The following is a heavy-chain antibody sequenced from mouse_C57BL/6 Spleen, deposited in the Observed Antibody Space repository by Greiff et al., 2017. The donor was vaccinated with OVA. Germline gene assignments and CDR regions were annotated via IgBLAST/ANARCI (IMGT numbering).Heavy chain of an antibody. D-gene: IGHD1-1*01. CDR3: ARLYYYGSSPAWFAY. Sequence: QVQLQQPGAELAKPGASVKLSCKASGYTFTSYWMLWVKQRPGQGLEWIGYINPSSGYTKYNQKFKDKATLTADKSSSTAYMQLSSLTYEDSAVYYCARLYYYGSSPAWFAYWGQGTLVTVSA. CDR2: INPSSGYT. CDR1: GYTFTSYW. J-gene: IGHJ3*01. V-gene: IGHV1-7*01.